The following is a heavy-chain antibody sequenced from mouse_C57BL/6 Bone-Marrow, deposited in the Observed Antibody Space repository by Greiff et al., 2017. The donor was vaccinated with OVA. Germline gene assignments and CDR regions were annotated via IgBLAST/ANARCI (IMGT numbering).Heavy chain of an antibody. CDR3: ARPLYYYCVY. CDR2: IYPRSGNT. D-gene: IGHD1-1*01. V-gene: IGHV1-81*01. J-gene: IGHJ2*01. Sequence: QVQLKESGAELARPGASVKLSCKASGYTFTSYGISWVKQRTGQGLEWIGEIYPRSGNTYYNEKFKGKATLTADKSSSTAYMELRSLTSEDSAVYFCARPLYYYCVYWGQGTTLTVFS. CDR1: GYTFTSYG.